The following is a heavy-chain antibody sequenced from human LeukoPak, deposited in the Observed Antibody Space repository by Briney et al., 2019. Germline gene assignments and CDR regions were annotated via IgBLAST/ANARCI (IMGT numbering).Heavy chain of an antibody. CDR2: IWYDGSNK. Sequence: PGGSLRLSCAASGFTFSTYCMHWVRQAPGKGLEWVAVIWYDGSNKYYADSVKGRLTISRDKSMNTLYLQMNSLRAEVTAVYYCARDFYVGSKSYYIGYWGHGTLVTVSS. CDR1: GFTFSTYC. D-gene: IGHD3-10*01. V-gene: IGHV3-33*01. J-gene: IGHJ4*01. CDR3: ARDFYVGSKSYYIGY.